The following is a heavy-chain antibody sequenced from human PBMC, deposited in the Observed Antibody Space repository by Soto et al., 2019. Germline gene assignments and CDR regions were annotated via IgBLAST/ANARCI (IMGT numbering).Heavy chain of an antibody. V-gene: IGHV3-13*01. CDR3: ARGLSTQTFDI. D-gene: IGHD2-15*01. J-gene: IGHJ3*02. CDR2: IGTAGDT. Sequence: EVQLVESGGGLVQPGGSLRLSCAASGFTFSSYDMHWVRQTTGKGLEWVSAIGTAGDTYYPGSVKGRFTISRENAKNSLYLQMNSLRAGDTAVYYCARGLSTQTFDIWGQGTMVTVSS. CDR1: GFTFSSYD.